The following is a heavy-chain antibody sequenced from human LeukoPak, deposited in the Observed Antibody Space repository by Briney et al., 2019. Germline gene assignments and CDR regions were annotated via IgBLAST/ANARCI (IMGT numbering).Heavy chain of an antibody. CDR1: GYTFTGYY. V-gene: IGHV1-2*02. D-gene: IGHD6-6*01. J-gene: IGHJ4*02. CDR3: ARGLNVQLARGGDY. CDR2: INPNSGGT. Sequence: GASVKVSCKASGYTFTGYYMHWVRQAPGQGLEWMGWINPNSGGTDYAQKFQGRVTMTRDTSISTAYMELSRLRSDDTAVYYCARGLNVQLARGGDYWGQGTLVTVSS.